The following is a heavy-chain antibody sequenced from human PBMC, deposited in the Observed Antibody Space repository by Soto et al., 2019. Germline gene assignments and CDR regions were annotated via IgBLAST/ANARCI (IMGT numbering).Heavy chain of an antibody. V-gene: IGHV1-3*01. CDR3: ARVGIVLMVYEGPFDY. J-gene: IGHJ4*02. CDR2: INAGNGNT. D-gene: IGHD2-8*01. CDR1: GYTFTSYA. Sequence: ASVKVSCKASGYTFTSYAMHWVRQAPGQRLEWMGWINAGNGNTKYSQKFQGRVTITRDTSASTAYMDLSSLRSEDTAVYYCARVGIVLMVYEGPFDYWGQGTLVTVSS.